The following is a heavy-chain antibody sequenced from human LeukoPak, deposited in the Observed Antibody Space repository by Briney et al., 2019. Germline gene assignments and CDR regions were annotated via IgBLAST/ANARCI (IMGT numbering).Heavy chain of an antibody. CDR1: GFTVSGNY. CDR3: ARRAGAYSHPYDY. D-gene: IGHD4/OR15-4a*01. CDR2: IYSDNT. V-gene: IGHV3-53*01. Sequence: GGSLRLSCAVSGFTVSGNYMSWIRQAPGKGLEWVSFIYSDNTHYSDSVKGRFTISRDNSKNTLYLQMNSLRAEDTAVYYCARRAGAYSHPYDYWGQGTLVTVSS. J-gene: IGHJ4*02.